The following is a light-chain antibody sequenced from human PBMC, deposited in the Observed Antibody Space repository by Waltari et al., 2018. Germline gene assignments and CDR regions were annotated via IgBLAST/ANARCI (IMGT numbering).Light chain of an antibody. CDR2: WAS. CDR1: RSVLYTSNNKHY. J-gene: IGKJ3*01. Sequence: DIVMTQSPDSLAVSLGERATINCKSSRSVLYTSNNKHYLAWYQQKPGQPPKLLIYWASTRESGVPDRISGSGSGTDFTLTISSLQAEDVAVYYCHQYYSAPFTFGPGTTVDIK. V-gene: IGKV4-1*01. CDR3: HQYYSAPFT.